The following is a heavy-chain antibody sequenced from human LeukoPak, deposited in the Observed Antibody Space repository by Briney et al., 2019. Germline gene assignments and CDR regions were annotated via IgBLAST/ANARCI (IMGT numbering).Heavy chain of an antibody. V-gene: IGHV4-61*02. J-gene: IGHJ5*02. D-gene: IGHD2/OR15-2a*01. Sequence: SETLSLTRTVSGGSISSGSYYWSWIRQPAGKGLEWIGRINTSGSTNYNPSLKSRVTISVDTSKNQFSLKLSSATAADTAVYYCARGRWTSSNNNWFDPWGQGTLVTVSS. CDR3: ARGRWTSSNNNWFDP. CDR1: GGSISSGSYY. CDR2: INTSGST.